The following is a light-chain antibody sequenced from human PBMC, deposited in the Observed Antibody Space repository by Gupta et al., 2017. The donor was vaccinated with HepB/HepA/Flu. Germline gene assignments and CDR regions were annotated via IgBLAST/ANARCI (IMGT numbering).Light chain of an antibody. CDR3: QQYNSYPLT. Sequence: DLQLTQLPSTLSASIGDRVTITCRASQSISSWLAWYQQKPGKAPKLLIYKASSLESGVPSRFSGSGSGTEFTLTISSLQPDDFATYYCQQYNSYPLTFGGGTKVEIK. CDR2: KAS. CDR1: QSISSW. J-gene: IGKJ4*01. V-gene: IGKV1-5*03.